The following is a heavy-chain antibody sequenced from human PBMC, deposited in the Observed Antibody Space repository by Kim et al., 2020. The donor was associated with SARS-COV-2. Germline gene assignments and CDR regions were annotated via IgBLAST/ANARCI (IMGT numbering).Heavy chain of an antibody. D-gene: IGHD3-3*01. CDR3: AKDLDPGLRNYDFWSGLAY. J-gene: IGHJ4*02. V-gene: IGHV3-30*02. Sequence: KGRLPISRDKSKNTLYLQMNSLRAEDTAVYYCAKDLDPGLRNYDFWSGLAYWGQGTLVTVSS.